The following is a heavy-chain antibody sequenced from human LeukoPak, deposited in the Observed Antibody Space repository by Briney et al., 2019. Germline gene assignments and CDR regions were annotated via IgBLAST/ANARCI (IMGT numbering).Heavy chain of an antibody. V-gene: IGHV3-21*01. J-gene: IGHJ6*03. CDR1: GFTFSSYS. Sequence: PGGSLRLSCAASGFTFSSYSMNWVRQAPGKGLEWVSSISSSSSYIYYADSVKGRFTISRDNAKNSLYLQMNSLRAEDTAVYYCARKRGWFGESSIRPYYYYMDVWGKGTTVTVSS. D-gene: IGHD3-10*01. CDR3: ARKRGWFGESSIRPYYYYMDV. CDR2: ISSSSSYI.